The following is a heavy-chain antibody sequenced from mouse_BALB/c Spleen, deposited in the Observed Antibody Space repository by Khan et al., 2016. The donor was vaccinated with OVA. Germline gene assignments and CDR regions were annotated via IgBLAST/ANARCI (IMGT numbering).Heavy chain of an antibody. CDR1: GFTFSSYG. V-gene: IGHV5-6*01. D-gene: IGHD2-1*01. CDR3: ARLGNS. Sequence: VELVESGGDLVKPGGSLKLSCAACGFTFSSYGMSWVRQTPDKRLEWVATTTSGGSYTYYPDSVKGRFTISRDNAKNTLYLQMTSLKSEDTAMYYCARLGNSWGQGTLVTVSA. CDR2: TTSGGSYT. J-gene: IGHJ3*01.